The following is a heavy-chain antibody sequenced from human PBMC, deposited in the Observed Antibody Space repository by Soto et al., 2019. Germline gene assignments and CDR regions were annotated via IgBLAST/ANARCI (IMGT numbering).Heavy chain of an antibody. CDR3: ARQIHSSCYCDY. D-gene: IGHD3-22*01. CDR2: IYYSRST. Sequence: SETLSLTCTASGGSISSSRYYWGWIRQPPGQGLEWIGSIYYSRSTYYNPSLKSLVTISVDTSNNQFSLKMSSVTAADTAVYYCARQIHSSCYCDYWGQGTLVTVSS. V-gene: IGHV4-39*01. CDR1: GGSISSSRYY. J-gene: IGHJ4*02.